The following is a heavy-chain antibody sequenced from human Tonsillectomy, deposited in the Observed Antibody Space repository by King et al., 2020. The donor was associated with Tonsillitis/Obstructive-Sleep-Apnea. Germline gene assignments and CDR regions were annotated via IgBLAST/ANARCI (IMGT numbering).Heavy chain of an antibody. CDR3: ARDGFYSYYYGMDV. CDR2: ISSRATTI. D-gene: IGHD2-2*03. Sequence: VQLVESGGGLVQPGGSLRLSCAASGFTFSSYEMTWVRQAPGKGLEGVSYISSRATTIYYADSVKGRFTISRDNAKNSLYLQMNSLRAEDTAVYYCARDGFYSYYYGMDVWGQGTTVTVSS. CDR1: GFTFSSYE. V-gene: IGHV3-48*03. J-gene: IGHJ6*02.